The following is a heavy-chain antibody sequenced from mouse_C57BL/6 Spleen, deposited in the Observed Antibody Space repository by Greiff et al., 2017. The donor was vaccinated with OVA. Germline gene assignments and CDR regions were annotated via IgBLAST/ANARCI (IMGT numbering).Heavy chain of an antibody. D-gene: IGHD1-1*01. J-gene: IGHJ1*03. CDR1: GYAFSSYW. Sequence: QVQLQQSGAELVKPGASVKISCKASGYAFSSYWMNWVKQRPGKGLEWIGQIYPGDGDTNYNGKLKGKATLTADKSSSTAYMQLSSLTSEDAAVDFCAREGYYGSSWYFDVWGTGTTVTVSS. CDR3: AREGYYGSSWYFDV. CDR2: IYPGDGDT. V-gene: IGHV1-80*01.